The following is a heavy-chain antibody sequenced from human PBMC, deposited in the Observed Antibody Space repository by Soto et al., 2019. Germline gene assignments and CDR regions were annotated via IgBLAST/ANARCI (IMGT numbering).Heavy chain of an antibody. CDR1: GFTFSSYS. CDR3: ARFIEVAGAFDY. CDR2: ISSSSSYI. D-gene: IGHD6-19*01. J-gene: IGHJ4*02. Sequence: GGSLRLSCAASGFTFSSYSMNWVRQAPGKGLEWVSSISSSSSYIYYADSVKGRFTISRDNAKNSLYLQMNSLRAEDTAVYYCARFIEVAGAFDYWGQGTLVTVSS. V-gene: IGHV3-21*01.